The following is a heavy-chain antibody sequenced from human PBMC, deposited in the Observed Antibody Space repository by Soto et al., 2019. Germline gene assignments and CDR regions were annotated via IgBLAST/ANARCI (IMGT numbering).Heavy chain of an antibody. J-gene: IGHJ2*01. CDR1: GGSFSGYY. Sequence: NPTETLSLTCAVYGGSFSGYYWSWIRQPPGKGLEWIGEINHSGSTNYNPSLKSRVTISVDTSKNQFSLKLSSVTAADTAVYYCAREAGGDYWYFELWGRGTLVTVSS. CDR3: AREAGGDYWYFEL. V-gene: IGHV4-34*01. CDR2: INHSGST. D-gene: IGHD4-17*01.